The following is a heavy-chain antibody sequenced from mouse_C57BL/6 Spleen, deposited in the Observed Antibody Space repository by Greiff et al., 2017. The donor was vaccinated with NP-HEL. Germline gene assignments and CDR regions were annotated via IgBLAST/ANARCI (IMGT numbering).Heavy chain of an antibody. CDR3: AKKKLGQYFDV. D-gene: IGHD4-1*01. V-gene: IGHV5-17*01. Sequence: EVKLVESGGGLVKPGGSLKLSCAASGFTFSDYGMHWVRQAPEKGLEWVAYISSGSSTIYYADTVKGRFTISRDNAKNTLFLQMTSLRSEDTAMYYCAKKKLGQYFDVWGTGTTVTVSS. J-gene: IGHJ1*03. CDR2: ISSGSSTI. CDR1: GFTFSDYG.